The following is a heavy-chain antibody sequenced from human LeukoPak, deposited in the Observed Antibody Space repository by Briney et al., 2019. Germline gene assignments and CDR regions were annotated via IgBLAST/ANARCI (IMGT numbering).Heavy chain of an antibody. V-gene: IGHV3-21*01. J-gene: IGHJ5*02. Sequence: GGSLRLSCAASGFTFSGYSMNWVRQAPGKGLEWVSSISSSSSYIYYADSVKGRFTTSRDNAKNSLYLQMNSLRAEDTAVYYCARDLRESTERLNWFDPWGQGTLVTVSS. CDR3: ARDLRESTERLNWFDP. CDR1: GFTFSGYS. CDR2: ISSSSSYI. D-gene: IGHD3-16*01.